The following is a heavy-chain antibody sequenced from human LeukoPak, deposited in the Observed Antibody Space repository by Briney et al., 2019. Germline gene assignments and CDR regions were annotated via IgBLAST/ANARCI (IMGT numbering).Heavy chain of an antibody. CDR2: IYYSGRT. D-gene: IGHD3-10*01. CDR3: ARGITTTTYYYYYMDV. J-gene: IGHJ6*03. V-gene: IGHV4-39*01. CDR1: AGSISSSNYY. Sequence: SETLSLTCTVSAGSISSSNYYWGWIRQPPGKGLEWIGSIYYSGRTYYNPSLKSRVTITVDTSKKQFSLKLSSVTAADTAVYYCARGITTTTYYYYYMDVWGKGTTVTISS.